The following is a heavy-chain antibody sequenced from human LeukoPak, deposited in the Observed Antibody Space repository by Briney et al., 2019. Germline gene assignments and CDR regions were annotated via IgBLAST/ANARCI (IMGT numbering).Heavy chain of an antibody. Sequence: ASVKVSCKASGYTFTSYGISWVRQAPGQGLEWMGIINPSGGSTSYAQKFQGRVTMTRDMSTSTVYMELSSLRSEDTAVYYCARDLPRGAFDIWGQGTMVTVSS. CDR3: ARDLPRGAFDI. CDR1: GYTFTSYG. CDR2: INPSGGST. V-gene: IGHV1-46*01. J-gene: IGHJ3*02. D-gene: IGHD3-10*01.